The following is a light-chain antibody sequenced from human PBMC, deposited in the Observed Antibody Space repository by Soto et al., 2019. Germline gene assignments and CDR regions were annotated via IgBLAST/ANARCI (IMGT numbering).Light chain of an antibody. J-gene: IGKJ4*01. Sequence: DIQKTQSPSSLSASVADRVTISGQASQNITDYLNWYQQKPGKAPRLLIYDASNLETRVQSRFSGSGAGTDFTLTISSLQPEDIATYYCQQAEAFVLSFGGGTKVEIK. CDR2: DAS. V-gene: IGKV1-33*01. CDR3: QQAEAFVLS. CDR1: QNITDY.